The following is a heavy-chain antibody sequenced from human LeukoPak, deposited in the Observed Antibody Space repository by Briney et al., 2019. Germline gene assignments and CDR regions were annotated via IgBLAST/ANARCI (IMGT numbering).Heavy chain of an antibody. D-gene: IGHD1-14*01. CDR3: AKSVTGYYYYGMDI. Sequence: GGSLRLSCVATGFTFDNYGMNWVRQAPGKGLEWVSGIDWNGRGARYADSVKGRFTISRDNPKGPLYLQMNSLRAEDTALYYCAKSVTGYYYYGMDIWGHGTPVTVSS. CDR1: GFTFDNYG. V-gene: IGHV3-20*04. CDR2: IDWNGRGA. J-gene: IGHJ6*02.